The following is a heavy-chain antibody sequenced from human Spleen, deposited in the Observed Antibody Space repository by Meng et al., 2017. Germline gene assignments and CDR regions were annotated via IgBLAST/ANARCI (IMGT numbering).Heavy chain of an antibody. V-gene: IGHV4-30-4*01. CDR3: ARRLETHCSSTSCYVGGPYWYFDL. CDR2: IYYSGST. J-gene: IGHJ2*01. D-gene: IGHD2-2*01. CDR1: GGSISRGDYY. Sequence: QVQLQESGPGLVKPSQTLSLTCPVSGGSISRGDYYWSWIRQPPGKGLEWIGYIYYSGSTYYNPSLKSRVTISVDTSKNQFSLKLSSVTAADTAVYYCARRLETHCSSTSCYVGGPYWYFDLWGRGTLVTVSS.